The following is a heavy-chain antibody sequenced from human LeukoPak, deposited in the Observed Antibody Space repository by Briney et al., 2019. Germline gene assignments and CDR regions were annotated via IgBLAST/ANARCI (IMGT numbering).Heavy chain of an antibody. CDR1: GFTFGDYA. CDR2: IRSKAYGGTT. V-gene: IGHV3-49*04. CDR3: VGSFPYDFWSGYLHYYYYYMDV. D-gene: IGHD3-3*01. Sequence: GGSLRLSCTASGFTFGDYAMSWVRQAPGKGLEWVGFIRSKAYGGTTEYAASVKGRFTISRDDSKSIAYLQMNSLKTEDTAVYYCVGSFPYDFWSGYLHYYYYYMDVWGKGTTVTVSS. J-gene: IGHJ6*03.